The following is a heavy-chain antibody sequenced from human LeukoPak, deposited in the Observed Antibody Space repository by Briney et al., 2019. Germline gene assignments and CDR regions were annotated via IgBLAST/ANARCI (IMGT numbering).Heavy chain of an antibody. J-gene: IGHJ6*03. CDR2: ISKSGSNV. CDR1: GFTFSSYE. D-gene: IGHD1-26*01. Sequence: GGSLRLSCAASGFTFSSYEMNWVRQAPGKGLEWLSSISKSGSNVYYADSVKGRFTISRDNAKNSLYPQMNSLRAEDTAVYYCAREGGSDWDNYYYYMDVWGKGTTVTVSS. CDR3: AREGGSDWDNYYYYMDV. V-gene: IGHV3-48*03.